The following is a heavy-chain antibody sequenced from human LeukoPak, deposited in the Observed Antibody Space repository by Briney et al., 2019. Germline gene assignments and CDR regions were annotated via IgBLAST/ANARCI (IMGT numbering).Heavy chain of an antibody. Sequence: SETLSLTCTVSGGSISSSSYYWGWIRQPPGKGLEWIGSLYYSGSTYYNPSLKSRVTISVDTSKNQFSLKLSSVTAADTAVYYCARHLESFDYGEHVNWFDPWGQGTLVTVSS. J-gene: IGHJ5*02. D-gene: IGHD4-17*01. V-gene: IGHV4-39*01. CDR2: LYYSGST. CDR1: GGSISSSSYY. CDR3: ARHLESFDYGEHVNWFDP.